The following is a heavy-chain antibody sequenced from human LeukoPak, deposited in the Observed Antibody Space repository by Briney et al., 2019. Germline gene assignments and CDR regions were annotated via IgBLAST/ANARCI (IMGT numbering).Heavy chain of an antibody. J-gene: IGHJ5*02. Sequence: SGTLSHTCAVSGGSISSSNWWSWVRQPPGKGLEWIGEIYHSGSTNYNPSLKSRVTISVDKSKKQFSLKLSSVTAADTAVYYCARISDIVVVDWFDPWGQGTLVTVSS. CDR1: GGSISSSNW. CDR2: IYHSGST. CDR3: ARISDIVVVDWFDP. D-gene: IGHD2-2*01. V-gene: IGHV4-4*02.